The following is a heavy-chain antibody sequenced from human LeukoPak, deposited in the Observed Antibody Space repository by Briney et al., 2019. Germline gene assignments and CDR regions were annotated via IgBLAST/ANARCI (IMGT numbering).Heavy chain of an antibody. J-gene: IGHJ4*02. CDR3: ARRREWEPFDY. CDR2: IYYSGST. Sequence: SETLSLTCTVSGGSISSSSYYWGWIRQPPGKGLEWIRSIYYSGSTYYNPSLKSRVTISVDTSKNQFSLKLSSVTAADTAVYYCARRREWEPFDYWGQGTLVTVSS. D-gene: IGHD1-26*01. CDR1: GGSISSSSYY. V-gene: IGHV4-39*01.